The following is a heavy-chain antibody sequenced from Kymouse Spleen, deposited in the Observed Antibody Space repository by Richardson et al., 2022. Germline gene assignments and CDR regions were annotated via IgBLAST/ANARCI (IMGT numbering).Heavy chain of an antibody. D-gene: IGHD4-11,IGHD4-11*01. Sequence: QVQLQQWGAGLLKPSETLSLTCAVYGGSFSGYYWSWIRQPPGKGLEWIGEINHSGSTNYNPSLKSRVTISVDTSKNQFSLKLSSVTAADTAVYYCARGHSNYPNWFDPWGQGTLVTVSS. CDR3: ARGHSNYPNWFDP. V-gene: IGHV4-34*01. J-gene: IGHJ5*02. CDR1: GGSFSGYY. CDR2: INHSGST.